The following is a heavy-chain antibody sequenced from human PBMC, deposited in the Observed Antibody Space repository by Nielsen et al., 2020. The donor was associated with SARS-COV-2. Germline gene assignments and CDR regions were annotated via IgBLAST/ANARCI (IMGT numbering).Heavy chain of an antibody. CDR1: GFTFSSYW. CDR3: ARTITMVRGVIITGSRYYFDY. D-gene: IGHD3-10*01. Sequence: GSLRLSCAASGFTFSSYWMSWVRQAPGKGLEWVANIKQDGSEKYYVDSVKGRFTISRDNAKNSLYLQMNSLRAEDTAVYYCARTITMVRGVIITGSRYYFDYWGQGTLVTVSS. CDR2: IKQDGSEK. V-gene: IGHV3-7*03. J-gene: IGHJ4*02.